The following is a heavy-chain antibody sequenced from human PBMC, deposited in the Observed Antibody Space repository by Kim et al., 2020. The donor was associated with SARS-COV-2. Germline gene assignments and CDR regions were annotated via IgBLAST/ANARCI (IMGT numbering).Heavy chain of an antibody. CDR1: GFTFDDYG. D-gene: IGHD2-2*01. V-gene: IGHV3-20*01. J-gene: IGHJ6*02. CDR3: ARVRYCSSTSCHRGVYYYGMDV. CDR2: INWNGGST. Sequence: GGSLRLSCAASGFTFDDYGMSWVRQAPGKGLEWVSGINWNGGSTGYADSVKGRFTISRDNAKNSLYLQMNSLRAEDTALYHCARVRYCSSTSCHRGVYYYGMDVWGQGTTVTVSS.